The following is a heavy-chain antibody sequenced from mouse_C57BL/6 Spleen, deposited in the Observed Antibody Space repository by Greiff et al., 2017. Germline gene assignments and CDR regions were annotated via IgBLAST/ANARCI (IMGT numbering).Heavy chain of an antibody. CDR1: GYTFTSYW. J-gene: IGHJ4*01. CDR3: VRNVAMDY. CDR2: IDPSDSYT. Sequence: VQLQQSGAELVMPGASVKLPCKASGYTFTSYWMHWVKQRPGQGLEWIGEIDPSDSYTNYNQKFKGKSTLTVDKSSSTAYMQLSSLTSEYSAVYYCVRNVAMDYWGEGVPVTVSS. V-gene: IGHV1-69*01.